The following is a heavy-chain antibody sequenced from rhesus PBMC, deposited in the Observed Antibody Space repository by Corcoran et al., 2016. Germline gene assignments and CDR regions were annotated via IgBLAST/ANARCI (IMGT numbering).Heavy chain of an antibody. D-gene: IGHD6S26*01. Sequence: QVTLKESGPALVKPTQTLTLTCTFSGFSISTSGMGVGWIRQPPGKALEWLALIYWDDDKYYSTSLKSRLTISKDTSKTQVVLTMTNMDPVDTATYYCARVRGYSSGWSLGYFEFWGQGALVTVSS. V-gene: IGHV2-174*01. J-gene: IGHJ1*01. CDR2: IYWDDDK. CDR3: ARVRGYSSGWSLGYFEF. CDR1: GFSISTSGMG.